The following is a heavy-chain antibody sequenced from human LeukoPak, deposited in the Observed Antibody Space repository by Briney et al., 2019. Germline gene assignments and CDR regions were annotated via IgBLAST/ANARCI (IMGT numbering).Heavy chain of an antibody. CDR1: GFTFSSYA. V-gene: IGHV3-23*01. Sequence: GGSLRLSCAASGFTFSSYAMSWVRQVPGKGLEWVSSISDSGVSTYYAASVEGLFTISRDNSKSTVYLQMHSLRVEDTAVYYCAKLGSGEPFDYWGQGTLVTVSS. J-gene: IGHJ4*02. D-gene: IGHD3-10*01. CDR3: AKLGSGEPFDY. CDR2: ISDSGVST.